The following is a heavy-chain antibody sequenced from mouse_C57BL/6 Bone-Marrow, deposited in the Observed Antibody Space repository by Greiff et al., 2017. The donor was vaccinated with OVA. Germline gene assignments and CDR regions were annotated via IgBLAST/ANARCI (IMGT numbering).Heavy chain of an antibody. V-gene: IGHV1-26*01. D-gene: IGHD2-5*01. CDR1: GYTFTDYY. CDR3: ARSPTYYSNYVGFDY. Sequence: VQLKQSGPELVKPGASVKISCKASGYTFTDYYMNWVKQSHGKSLEWIGDINPNNGGTSYNQKFKGKATLTVDKSSSTAYMELRSLTSEDSAVYYCARSPTYYSNYVGFDYWGQGTTLTVSS. CDR2: INPNNGGT. J-gene: IGHJ2*01.